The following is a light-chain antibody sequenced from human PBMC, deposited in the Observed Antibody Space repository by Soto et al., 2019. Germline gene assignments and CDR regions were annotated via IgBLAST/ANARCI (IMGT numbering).Light chain of an antibody. V-gene: IGLV2-8*01. CDR3: SSYAGSNKVL. J-gene: IGLJ2*01. CDR1: SSDVGDYNY. CDR2: EVS. Sequence: QSALTQPPSASGSPGQSVTISCTGTSSDVGDYNYVSWYQQHPGRAPKLMIYEVSKRPSGVPDRFSGSKSGNTASLTVSGLQAEDEADYYCSSYAGSNKVLFGGGPKLTVL.